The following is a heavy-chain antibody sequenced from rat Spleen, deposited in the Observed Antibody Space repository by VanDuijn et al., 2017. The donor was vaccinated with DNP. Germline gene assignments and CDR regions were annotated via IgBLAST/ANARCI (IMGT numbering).Heavy chain of an antibody. CDR1: GFSFSDYY. Sequence: EVLLVESGGDLVQSGRSLKLSCAASGFSFSDYYMAWVRQAPTKGLEWVAYIRYDGGSTYYGDFVKGRFTISRDNAKSTLYLQMNSLRSEDMATYYCARWNSSGYYFDSWGQGVMVTVSS. CDR2: IRYDGGST. D-gene: IGHD4-3*01. J-gene: IGHJ2*01. V-gene: IGHV5-22*01. CDR3: ARWNSSGYYFDS.